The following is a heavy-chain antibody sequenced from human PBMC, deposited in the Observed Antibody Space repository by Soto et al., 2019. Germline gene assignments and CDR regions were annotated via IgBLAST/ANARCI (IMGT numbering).Heavy chain of an antibody. CDR3: ARAAPRYCSGGSCYSRRDY. J-gene: IGHJ4*02. V-gene: IGHV4-34*01. D-gene: IGHD2-15*01. CDR1: GGSFSGYY. CDR2: INHSGST. Sequence: QVQLQQWGAGLLKPSETLSLTCAVYGGSFSGYYWSWIRQPPGKGLEWIREINHSGSTNYNPSLKRRVTISVDTSKNQFSLKLSSVTAADTAVYYCARAAPRYCSGGSCYSRRDYWGQGTLVTVSS.